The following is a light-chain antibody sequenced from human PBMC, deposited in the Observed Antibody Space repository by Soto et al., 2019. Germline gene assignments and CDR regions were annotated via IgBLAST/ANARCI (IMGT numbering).Light chain of an antibody. CDR2: DAA. Sequence: DIQMTQSPSSLSASVGDRVTITCQASQDISNYLNWYRQKPGKAPKLLIYDAANLETGVPSRFSGSGSGTDFTFTISSLQPEDIATYYCQQYDILPLGALTFGGGTKVEIK. CDR1: QDISNY. J-gene: IGKJ4*01. CDR3: QQYDILPLGALT. V-gene: IGKV1-33*01.